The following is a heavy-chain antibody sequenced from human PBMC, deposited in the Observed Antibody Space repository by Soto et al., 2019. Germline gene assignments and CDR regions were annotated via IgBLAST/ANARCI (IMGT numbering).Heavy chain of an antibody. CDR2: VYSSGGT. J-gene: IGHJ5*02. CDR1: GGSMTSYY. CDR3: ARGQRFPDWFDP. D-gene: IGHD3-3*01. V-gene: IGHV4-4*07. Sequence: SETLSLTCTVSGGSMTSYYWTWIRQPAGKGLEWIGRVYSSGGTHYNPSLKSRVTISLDTSKNQFSLRLLSVTDADTAVYFCARGQRFPDWFDPWGQGTLVTVSS.